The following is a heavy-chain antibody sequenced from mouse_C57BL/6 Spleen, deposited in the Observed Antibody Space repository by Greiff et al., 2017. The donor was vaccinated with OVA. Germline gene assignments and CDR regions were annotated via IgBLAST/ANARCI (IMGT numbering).Heavy chain of an antibody. D-gene: IGHD1-1*01. Sequence: QVQLKQSGAELVKPGASVKISCKASGYAFSSYWMNWVKQRPGKGLEWIGQIYPGDGDTNYNGKFKGKATLTADKSSSTAYMQLSSLTSEDSAVYFCARRAITTVVDWYFDVWGTGTTVTVSS. V-gene: IGHV1-80*01. CDR2: IYPGDGDT. J-gene: IGHJ1*03. CDR3: ARRAITTVVDWYFDV. CDR1: GYAFSSYW.